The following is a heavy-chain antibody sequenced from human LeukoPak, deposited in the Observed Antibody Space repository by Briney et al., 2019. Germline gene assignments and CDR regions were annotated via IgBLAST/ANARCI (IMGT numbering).Heavy chain of an antibody. J-gene: IGHJ5*02. CDR3: ASGSGSYYRGSNWFDP. D-gene: IGHD3-10*01. Sequence: SETLSLTCTVSGGSISSGSYYWSWIRQPAGKGLEWIGRIYTSGSTNYNPSLKSRVTISVDTSKNQFSLKLSSVTAADTAVYYCASGSGSYYRGSNWFDPWGQGTLVTVSS. V-gene: IGHV4-61*02. CDR2: IYTSGST. CDR1: GGSISSGSYY.